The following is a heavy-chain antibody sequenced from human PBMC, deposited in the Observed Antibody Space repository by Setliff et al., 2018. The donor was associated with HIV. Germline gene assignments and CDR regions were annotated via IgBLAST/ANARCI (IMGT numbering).Heavy chain of an antibody. D-gene: IGHD2-15*01. CDR2: FDPEDGDT. CDR1: GYTLSELT. Sequence: ASVKVSCKVSGYTLSELTMHWVRQAPGKGLEWMGRFDPEDGDTLYAQRLQGRVIMTEDSSTHTAYMELSSLRSEDTAIYYCATSRYCSGGSCPGDFWGHGTLVTVSS. J-gene: IGHJ4*01. V-gene: IGHV1-24*01. CDR3: ATSRYCSGGSCPGDF.